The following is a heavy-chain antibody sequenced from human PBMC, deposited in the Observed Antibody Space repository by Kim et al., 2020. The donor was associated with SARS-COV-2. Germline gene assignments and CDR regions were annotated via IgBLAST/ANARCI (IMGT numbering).Heavy chain of an antibody. V-gene: IGHV3-23*01. Sequence: GGSLRLSCVASGFTFGGFAMPWVRQAPGKGLEWVSILSGSGGDTYYADSVRGRFTISRDNTKNSLYLQMNSLRAEDTAVYYCAKNGKPARWAGYFDLWGRGTLVTVSS. CDR2: LSGSGGDT. CDR3: AKNGKPARWAGYFDL. D-gene: IGHD6-13*01. J-gene: IGHJ2*01. CDR1: GFTFGGFA.